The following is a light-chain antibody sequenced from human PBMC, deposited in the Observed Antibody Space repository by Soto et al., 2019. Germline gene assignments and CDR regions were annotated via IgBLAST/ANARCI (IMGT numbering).Light chain of an antibody. CDR1: QGISSA. V-gene: IGKV1-13*02. J-gene: IGKJ3*01. CDR2: AAS. CDR3: QQFNSYPFA. Sequence: ALQLTQSPSSLSASVGDRVTITCRASQGISSALAWYQQKPGKPPRLLIYAASTLESGVPSRFSGSESGSDFTLTISSLQPEDFATYYCQQFNSYPFAFGPGTRVHFK.